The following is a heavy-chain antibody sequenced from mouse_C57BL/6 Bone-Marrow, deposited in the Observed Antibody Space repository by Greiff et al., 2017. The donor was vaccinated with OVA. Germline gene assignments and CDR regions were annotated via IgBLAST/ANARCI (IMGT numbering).Heavy chain of an antibody. D-gene: IGHD2-10*01. J-gene: IGHJ1*03. CDR1: GFTFSSYS. V-gene: IGHV5-4*01. CDR3: ATYYGNYYRGYIDV. CDR2: ISDGGSYT. Sequence: EVQLLQSGAGLVKPGGSLKLSCAASGFTFSSYSMSWVRQSPGKRLEWVATISDGGSYTYYPDNVKGRFTISIDNAKKDLYLQMSHLKSEDTAMYYGATYYGNYYRGYIDVWGTGKATTVSS.